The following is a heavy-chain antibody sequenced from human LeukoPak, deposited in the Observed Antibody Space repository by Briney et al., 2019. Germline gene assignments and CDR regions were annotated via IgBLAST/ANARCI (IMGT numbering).Heavy chain of an antibody. D-gene: IGHD2-2*01. Sequence: PGGSLRLSCAASGSFSSSVMTWVRQAPGRGLEWVSTLSASGGSTYYADSVKGRFTISRDNSKNTSYLQMSSLRAEDTAVYFCAKDLILVLPAAYDYWGQGTLVTVSS. CDR1: GSFSSSV. J-gene: IGHJ4*02. CDR2: LSASGGST. V-gene: IGHV3-23*01. CDR3: AKDLILVLPAAYDY.